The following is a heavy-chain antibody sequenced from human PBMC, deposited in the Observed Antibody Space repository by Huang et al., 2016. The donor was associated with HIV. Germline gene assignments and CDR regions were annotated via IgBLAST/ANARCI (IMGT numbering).Heavy chain of an antibody. CDR1: GYRFRSNW. CDR2: IYPVAYDT. D-gene: IGHD3-10*01. V-gene: IGHV5-51*01. Sequence: EVQLVQSGAEVKKPGESLKISCKGSGYRFRSNWIGWVRQMPGKGLEWMGIIYPVAYDTGYSPSFQGQVTISTDKSINTAYLQWSSLKASDTAMYYCARLIGSPSFYYGLDVWGQGTTVTVSS. J-gene: IGHJ6*02. CDR3: ARLIGSPSFYYGLDV.